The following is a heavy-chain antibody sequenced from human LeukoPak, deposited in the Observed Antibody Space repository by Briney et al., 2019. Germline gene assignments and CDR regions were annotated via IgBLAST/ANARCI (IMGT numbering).Heavy chain of an antibody. CDR1: GFNFSDYY. J-gene: IGHJ3*02. CDR3: AREGQWRSFDI. V-gene: IGHV3-11*04. CDR2: ISTSSNTI. D-gene: IGHD6-19*01. Sequence: GGSLRLSCAASGFNFSDYYMSWIRQAPGKGLEWLSYISTSSNTIYYAESVKGRFTISRDNAKNSLYLQMNSLRAEDTAVYYCAREGQWRSFDIWGQGTMVTVSS.